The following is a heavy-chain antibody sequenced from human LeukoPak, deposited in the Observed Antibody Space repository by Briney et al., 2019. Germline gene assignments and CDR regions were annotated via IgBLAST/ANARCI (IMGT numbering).Heavy chain of an antibody. V-gene: IGHV1-2*02. CDR2: INPNSGGT. CDR1: GYTFTGYY. J-gene: IGHJ6*03. Sequence: GASVKVSCKASGYTFTGYYMHWVRQAPGQGLEWMGWINPNSGGTNYAQKFQGRVTMTRDTSISTAYMDLSRLRSDDTAVYYCARGNVVVAGTGYYYYMDVWGKGTTVTVSS. D-gene: IGHD2-15*01. CDR3: ARGNVVVAGTGYYYYMDV.